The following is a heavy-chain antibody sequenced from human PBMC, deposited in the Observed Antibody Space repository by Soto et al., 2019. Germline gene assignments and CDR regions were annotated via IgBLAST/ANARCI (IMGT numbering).Heavy chain of an antibody. D-gene: IGHD1-7*01. CDR2: ISYDGSNK. V-gene: IGHV3-30*18. CDR1: GFTFSSYG. CDR3: AKPRITGTLYFYYGMDT. Sequence: GGSLRLSCAASGFTFSSYGMHWVRQAPGKGLEWVAVISYDGSNKYYADSVKSRFTISRDNSKNTLYLQMNSLRAEDTAVYYCAKPRITGTLYFYYGMDTWGQGTMVPLSS. J-gene: IGHJ6*02.